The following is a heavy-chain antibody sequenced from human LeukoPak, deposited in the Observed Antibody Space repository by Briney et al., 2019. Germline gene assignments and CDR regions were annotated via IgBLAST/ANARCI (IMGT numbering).Heavy chain of an antibody. CDR2: TTSGSSYI. Sequence: GGSLRLSCAASGFTFSSNWMSWVRQAPGQRLEWVSSTTSGSSYIYYADSVKGRFTISRDNAKSSLYLQMDSLRAEDTAVYYCARDPYSGNYGAYYYYYMDVWGKGTTVTISS. V-gene: IGHV3-21*01. D-gene: IGHD1-26*01. CDR3: ARDPYSGNYGAYYYYYMDV. CDR1: GFTFSSNW. J-gene: IGHJ6*03.